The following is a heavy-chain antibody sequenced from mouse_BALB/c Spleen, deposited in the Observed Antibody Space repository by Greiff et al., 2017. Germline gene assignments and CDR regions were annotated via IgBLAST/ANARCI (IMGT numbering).Heavy chain of an antibody. J-gene: IGHJ4*01. CDR2: ISSGGSYT. V-gene: IGHV5-6*01. Sequence: VQLQQSGGDLVKPGGSLKLSCAASGFTFSSYGMSWVRQTPDKRLEWVATISSGGSYTYYPDSVKGRFTISRDNAKNTLYLQMSSLKSEDTATYYCARPSAMDYWGQGTSVTVSS. CDR3: ARPSAMDY. CDR1: GFTFSSYG.